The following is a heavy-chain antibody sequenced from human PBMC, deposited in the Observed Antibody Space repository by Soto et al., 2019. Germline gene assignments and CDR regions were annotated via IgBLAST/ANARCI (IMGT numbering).Heavy chain of an antibody. Sequence: GGSLRLSCAASGFTFSSYGMHWVRQAPGKGLEWVAVIWYDGSNKYYADSVKGRFTISRDNSKNTLYLQMNSLRAEDTAVYYCARDIQDTAMVTNYYYGMDVWGQGTTVTVSS. D-gene: IGHD5-18*01. CDR2: IWYDGSNK. V-gene: IGHV3-33*01. J-gene: IGHJ6*02. CDR3: ARDIQDTAMVTNYYYGMDV. CDR1: GFTFSSYG.